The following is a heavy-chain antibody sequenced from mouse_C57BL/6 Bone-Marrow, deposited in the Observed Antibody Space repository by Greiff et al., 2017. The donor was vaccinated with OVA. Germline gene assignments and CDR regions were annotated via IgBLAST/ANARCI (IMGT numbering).Heavy chain of an antibody. J-gene: IGHJ3*01. CDR1: GYAFSSYW. V-gene: IGHV1-80*01. CDR2: IYPGDGDT. Sequence: LVESGASVKISCKASGYAFSSYWMNWVKQRPGKGLEWIGQIYPGDGDTNYNGKFKGKATLTADKSYSTAYMQLSSLTSEDSAVYFCARRGAWFAYWGQGTLVTVSA. CDR3: ARRGAWFAY.